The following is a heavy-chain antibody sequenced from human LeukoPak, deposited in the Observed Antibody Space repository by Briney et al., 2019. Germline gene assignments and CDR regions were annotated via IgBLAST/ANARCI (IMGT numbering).Heavy chain of an antibody. CDR2: IKHDGSEK. V-gene: IGHV3-7*03. CDR1: GFTFRNYW. D-gene: IGHD3-10*01. Sequence: GGSLRLSCAASGFTFRNYWMSWVRQAPGKGLEWVANIKHDGSEKYSVDSVKGRFTISRDSAKNSLYLQMNSLRAEDTAVYYCTRDRAISGMDYWGQGTLVTVSS. CDR3: TRDRAISGMDY. J-gene: IGHJ4*02.